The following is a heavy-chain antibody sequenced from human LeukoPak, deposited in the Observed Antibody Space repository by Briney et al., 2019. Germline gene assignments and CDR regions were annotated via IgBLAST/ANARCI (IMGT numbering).Heavy chain of an antibody. CDR3: ARRFDC. Sequence: GLLRRSFAASGCTFTDFEMNWGRQAPGKGLSWVSYISSSGASINYADSVKGRFTTSRDNAKNSLYLQMNSLRAEDTAVYYCARRFDCWGQGTLVTVSS. CDR1: GCTFTDFE. V-gene: IGHV3-48*03. CDR2: ISSSGASI. J-gene: IGHJ4*02.